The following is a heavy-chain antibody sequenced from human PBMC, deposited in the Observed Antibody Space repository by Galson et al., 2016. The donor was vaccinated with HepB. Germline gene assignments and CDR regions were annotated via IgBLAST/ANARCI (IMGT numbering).Heavy chain of an antibody. Sequence: SVKVSCKASGYSLAGYIVHWLRQASGHRLARMGWDNAGDGNTRYSQKFQGSVTITRDTFASTGYMELSSLTSEDRALYYCARDLGSSTWWGWIDPWGQGTLVTVSS. CDR3: ARDLGSSTWWGWIDP. CDR2: DNAGDGNT. J-gene: IGHJ5*02. D-gene: IGHD6-13*01. CDR1: GYSLAGYI. V-gene: IGHV1-3*01.